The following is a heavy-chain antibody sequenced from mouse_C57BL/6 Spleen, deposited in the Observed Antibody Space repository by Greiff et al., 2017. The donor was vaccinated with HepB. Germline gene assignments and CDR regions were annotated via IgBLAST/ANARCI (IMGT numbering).Heavy chain of an antibody. CDR3: VRHDYDDYFDY. CDR2: IRSKSNNYAT. J-gene: IGHJ2*01. CDR1: GFSFNTYA. Sequence: EVQVVESGGGLVQPKGSLKLSCAASGFSFNTYAMNWVRQAPGKGLEWVARIRSKSNNYATYYADSVKDRFTISRDDSESMLYLQMNNLKTEDTAMYYCVRHDYDDYFDYWGQGTTLTVSS. D-gene: IGHD2-4*01. V-gene: IGHV10-1*01.